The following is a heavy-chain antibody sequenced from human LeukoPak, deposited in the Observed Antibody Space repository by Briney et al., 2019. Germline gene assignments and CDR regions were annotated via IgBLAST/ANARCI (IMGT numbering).Heavy chain of an antibody. V-gene: IGHV4-4*07. D-gene: IGHD6-19*01. CDR2: LYTRGST. CDR3: ASGYSSGWYGGDYFDY. CDR1: GGSISSYY. J-gene: IGHJ4*02. Sequence: PSETLSLTCTVSGGSISSYYWSWIRQPAGKGLEWIGRLYTRGSTNYNPSLKSRVTMSVNTSKNRFSLKLSSVTAADTAVYYCASGYSSGWYGGDYFDYWGQGTLVTVSS.